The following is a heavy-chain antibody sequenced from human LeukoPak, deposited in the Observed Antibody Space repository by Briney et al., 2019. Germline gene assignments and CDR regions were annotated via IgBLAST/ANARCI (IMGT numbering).Heavy chain of an antibody. V-gene: IGHV4-38-2*02. Sequence: SETLSLTCTVSGYSISSGYYWGWIRQPPGKGLEWIGSIYHSGSIYYNPSLKSRVTISVDTSKNQFSLKLSSVTAADTAVYYCARHYPRVKLWFGELLRRGDLGYFDYWGQGTLVTVSS. J-gene: IGHJ4*02. CDR2: IYHSGSI. D-gene: IGHD3-10*01. CDR1: GYSISSGYY. CDR3: ARHYPRVKLWFGELLRRGDLGYFDY.